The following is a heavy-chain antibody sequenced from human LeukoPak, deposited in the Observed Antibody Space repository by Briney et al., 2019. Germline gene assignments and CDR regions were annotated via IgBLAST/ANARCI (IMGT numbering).Heavy chain of an antibody. CDR3: ARDLPRTNNYSDS. CDR2: ISYDGSNK. CDR1: GFTFSRYA. J-gene: IGHJ4*02. Sequence: PGGSLRLSCGASGFTFSRYAMLWVRPAPGKGRVWVAVISYDGSNKYNADSVKGRFTISRDNSKNTLYLQMNSLRAEDTAVYYCARDLPRTNNYSDSWGQGTLVTVSS. D-gene: IGHD1-7*01. V-gene: IGHV3-30*01.